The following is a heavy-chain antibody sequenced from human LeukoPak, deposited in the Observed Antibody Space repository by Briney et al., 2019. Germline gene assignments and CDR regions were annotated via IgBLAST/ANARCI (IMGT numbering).Heavy chain of an antibody. J-gene: IGHJ4*02. V-gene: IGHV3-73*01. CDR2: IRSKANSFAT. D-gene: IGHD4-17*01. CDR3: TGHSSANGDYYFDS. Sequence: PGGSLRLSCAASGFIFSDSAMHWVRQASGKGLEWVGRIRSKANSFATAYGESVKGRFTVSRDDSKNTAYLQMNSLKAEDTAVYYCTGHSSANGDYYFDSWGQGTRVTVSS. CDR1: GFIFSDSA.